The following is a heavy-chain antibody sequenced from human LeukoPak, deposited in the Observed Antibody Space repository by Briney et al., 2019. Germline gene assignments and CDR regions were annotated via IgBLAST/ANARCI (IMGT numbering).Heavy chain of an antibody. V-gene: IGHV4-61*08. CDR3: ARDSHYDFWSGDPHAFDI. J-gene: IGHJ3*02. D-gene: IGHD3-3*01. Sequence: SETPSLTCTVSGGSISSGGYYWSWIRQHPGKGLEWIGYIYYSGSTNYNPSLKSRVTISVDTSKNQFSLKLSSVTAADTAVYYCARDSHYDFWSGDPHAFDIWGQGTMVTVSS. CDR1: GGSISSGGYY. CDR2: IYYSGST.